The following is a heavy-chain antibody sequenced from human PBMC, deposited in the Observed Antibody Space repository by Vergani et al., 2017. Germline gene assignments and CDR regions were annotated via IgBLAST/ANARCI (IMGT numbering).Heavy chain of an antibody. V-gene: IGHV4-38-2*02. CDR1: GYSISRGFH. Sequence: QIQLQESGPGLVKPSETLSLTCSVSGYSISRGFHWAWIRQTPEKGLEWIGGMFHTGEASNSPSLQSRVAFSMDPSKNQFFRQLTSVTAADTAVYFCGVIMVRSPRPDNWFDSWGRGTLVTVSS. CDR3: GVIMVRSPRPDNWFDS. CDR2: MFHTGEA. J-gene: IGHJ5*01. D-gene: IGHD3-10*01.